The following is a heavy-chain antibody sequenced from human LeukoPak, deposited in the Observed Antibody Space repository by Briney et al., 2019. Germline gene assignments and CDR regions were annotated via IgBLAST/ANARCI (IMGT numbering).Heavy chain of an antibody. CDR2: FDPEDGET. D-gene: IGHD3-9*01. Sequence: GASVKVSCKVSGYTLTELSMHWVRQAPGKGLEWMGGFDPEDGETIYAQKFQGRVTMTEDTSTDTAYMELSSLRSEDTAVYYCATAVGPQDYDTLTGYQRLDAFDIWGQGTMVTVSS. V-gene: IGHV1-24*01. J-gene: IGHJ3*02. CDR1: GYTLTELS. CDR3: ATAVGPQDYDTLTGYQRLDAFDI.